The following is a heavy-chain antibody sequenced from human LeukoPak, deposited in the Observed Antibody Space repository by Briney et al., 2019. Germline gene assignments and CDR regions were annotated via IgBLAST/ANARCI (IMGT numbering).Heavy chain of an antibody. V-gene: IGHV3-48*04. CDR1: GFTFSSYS. CDR3: ARLGRAGYYYYYGMDV. Sequence: GGSLRLSCAASGFTFSSYSMNWVRQAPGKGLEWVSYISSSSSTIYYADSVKGRFTISRDNAKNSLYLQMNSLRAEDTAVYYCARLGRAGYYYYYGMDVWGQGTTVTVSS. CDR2: ISSSSSTI. D-gene: IGHD7-27*01. J-gene: IGHJ6*02.